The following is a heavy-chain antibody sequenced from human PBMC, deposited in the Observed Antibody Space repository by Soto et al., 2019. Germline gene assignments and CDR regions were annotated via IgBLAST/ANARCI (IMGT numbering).Heavy chain of an antibody. CDR2: IGTISNTI. D-gene: IGHD6-13*01. CDR3: ARADYSSSRGPGHY. V-gene: IGHV3-48*02. J-gene: IGHJ4*02. Sequence: EVQLVESGGGLVQPGGSLRLSCAASGFTFSHYNMNWVRQAPGKGLEWVSYIGTISNTIYYADSVKGRFTISRDNAKNSLYLQMNSLRDEDTAVYYCARADYSSSRGPGHYWGQGTLVTVSS. CDR1: GFTFSHYN.